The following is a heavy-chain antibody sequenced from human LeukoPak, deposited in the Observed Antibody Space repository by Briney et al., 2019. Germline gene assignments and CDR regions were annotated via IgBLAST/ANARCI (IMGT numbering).Heavy chain of an antibody. CDR2: IYPGNSDT. Sequence: GESLKISCKGSGYSFTSYWIGWVRQMAGKGLEWMGIIYPGNSDTRYSPSFQGQVTISADKSISTAYLQWSSLKASDTAMYYCASRCCSGGTCYLNWGQGTLVTVSS. J-gene: IGHJ4*02. CDR1: GYSFTSYW. D-gene: IGHD2-15*01. CDR3: ASRCCSGGTCYLN. V-gene: IGHV5-51*01.